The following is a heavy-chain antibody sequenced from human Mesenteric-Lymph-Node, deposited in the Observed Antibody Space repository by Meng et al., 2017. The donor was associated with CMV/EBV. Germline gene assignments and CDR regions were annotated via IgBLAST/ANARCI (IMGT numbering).Heavy chain of an antibody. CDR3: ARELGAVAGTGVFDY. J-gene: IGHJ4*02. CDR2: IIPIFGTA. V-gene: IGHV1-69*05. CDR1: GGTFSSYA. Sequence: SGGTFSSYAISWVRPAPGQGLEWMGGIIPIFGTANYAQKFQGRVTITTDESTSTAYMELSSLRSEDTAVYYCARELGAVAGTGVFDYWGQGTLVTVSS. D-gene: IGHD6-19*01.